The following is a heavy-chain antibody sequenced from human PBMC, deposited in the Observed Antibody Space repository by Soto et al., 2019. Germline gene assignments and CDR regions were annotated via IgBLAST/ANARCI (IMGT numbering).Heavy chain of an antibody. Sequence: GGSLRPSCEGSGFTFSAYAMNWVRQAPGKGLEWVSYISSRSDTLYYADSVKGRFTISRDNAKNSVYLQVNNLRDEDTAVYYCARDWDIVILSVPIPNYNYGMDVWGQGTTVTVSS. D-gene: IGHD2-15*01. J-gene: IGHJ6*02. CDR3: ARDWDIVILSVPIPNYNYGMDV. CDR2: ISSRSDTL. V-gene: IGHV3-48*02. CDR1: GFTFSAYA.